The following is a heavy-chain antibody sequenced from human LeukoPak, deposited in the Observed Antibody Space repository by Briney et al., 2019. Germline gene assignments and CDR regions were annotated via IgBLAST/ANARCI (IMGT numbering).Heavy chain of an antibody. CDR1: GFTFSNYT. D-gene: IGHD2-15*01. J-gene: IGHJ4*02. Sequence: PGGSLRLSCSASGFTFSNYTMNWVRQAPGKGLEWVSYISSSGSTIYYADSVKGRFTISRDNAKNSLYLQMNSLRAEDTAVYYCARVGRLAFDYWGQGTLVTVSS. V-gene: IGHV3-48*04. CDR2: ISSSGSTI. CDR3: ARVGRLAFDY.